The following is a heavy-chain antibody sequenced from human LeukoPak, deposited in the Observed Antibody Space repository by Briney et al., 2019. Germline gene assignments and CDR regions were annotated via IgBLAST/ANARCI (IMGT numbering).Heavy chain of an antibody. CDR2: ISSSSTYI. J-gene: IGHJ6*03. CDR1: GFSFSSYS. Sequence: GGSLRLSCAASGFSFSSYSMNWVRQAPGKGLEWVSSISSSSTYIYYADSVKGRFTISRDNAKNSLYLQMNSLRAEDTAVYYCARVRGYSGPPYYYMDVWGKGTTVTVSS. CDR3: ARVRGYSGPPYYYMDV. V-gene: IGHV3-21*01. D-gene: IGHD5-12*01.